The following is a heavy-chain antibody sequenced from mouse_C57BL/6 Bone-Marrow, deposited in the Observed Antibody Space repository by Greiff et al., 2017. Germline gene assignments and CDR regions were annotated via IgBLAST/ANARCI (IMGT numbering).Heavy chain of an antibody. J-gene: IGHJ4*01. Sequence: VQLQQSGPELVKPGASVKISCKASGYAFSSSWMNWVKQRPGKGLEWIGRIYPGDGDTNYHGKFKGKATLTADKAYSKAYMQISSLTSEDSAVYFCARGVVVAERNAMDDWGQGTSVTVSS. V-gene: IGHV1-82*01. CDR3: ARGVVVAERNAMDD. D-gene: IGHD1-1*01. CDR1: GYAFSSSW. CDR2: IYPGDGDT.